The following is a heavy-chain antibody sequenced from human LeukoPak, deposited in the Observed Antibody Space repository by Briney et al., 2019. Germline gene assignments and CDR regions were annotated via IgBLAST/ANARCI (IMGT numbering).Heavy chain of an antibody. V-gene: IGHV4-38-2*02. D-gene: IGHD3-10*01. CDR3: ARGDVLLWFGELLLIPYFDY. CDR2: IYHSGST. CDR1: GYSISSGYY. Sequence: SETLSLTCTVSGYSISSGYYWGWIRQPPGKGLEWIGSIYHSGSTYYNPSFKSRVTISVDTSKNQFSLKLSSVTAADTAVYYCARGDVLLWFGELLLIPYFDYWGQGTLVTVSS. J-gene: IGHJ4*02.